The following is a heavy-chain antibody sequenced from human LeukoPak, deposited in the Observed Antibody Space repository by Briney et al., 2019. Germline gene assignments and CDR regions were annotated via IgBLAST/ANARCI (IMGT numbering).Heavy chain of an antibody. J-gene: IGHJ5*02. V-gene: IGHV1-18*01. CDR1: GYTFTSYG. D-gene: IGHD2-15*01. CDR2: INSYNGNT. Sequence: ASVKLSFQASGYTFTSYGIGWVRPAPGQGPGWMGWINSYNGNTNYAQKLQGRVTMTRDTSTSTVYMELGSLRSEDTAVYYCARDYCSGGSCYFDPWGQGTLVTVSS. CDR3: ARDYCSGGSCYFDP.